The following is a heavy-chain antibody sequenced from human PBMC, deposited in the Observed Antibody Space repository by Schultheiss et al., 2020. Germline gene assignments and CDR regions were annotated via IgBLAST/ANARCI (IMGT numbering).Heavy chain of an antibody. CDR2: IYTSGST. J-gene: IGHJ5*02. Sequence: SQTLSLTCTVSGGSISGYFWNWIRQPAGKGLEWIGRIYTSGSTNYNPSLKSRVTISVDTSKNQFSLKLSSVTAADTAVYYCARDGDYDSSGYYNWFDPWGQGTLVTVSS. CDR3: ARDGDYDSSGYYNWFDP. CDR1: GGSISGYF. D-gene: IGHD3-22*01. V-gene: IGHV4-4*07.